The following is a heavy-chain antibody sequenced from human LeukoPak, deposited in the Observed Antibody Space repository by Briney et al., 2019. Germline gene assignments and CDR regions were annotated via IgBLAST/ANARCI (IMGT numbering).Heavy chain of an antibody. CDR2: INHSGST. J-gene: IGHJ4*02. V-gene: IGHV4-34*01. CDR1: GGSFSGYY. Sequence: PSETLSLTCAVYGGSFSGYYWSWIRQPPGKGLEWIGEINHSGSTNYNPSLKSRVTIPVDTSKNQFSLKLSSVTAADTAVYYCARGLGGWLRLFDYWGQGTLVTVSS. D-gene: IGHD6-19*01. CDR3: ARGLGGWLRLFDY.